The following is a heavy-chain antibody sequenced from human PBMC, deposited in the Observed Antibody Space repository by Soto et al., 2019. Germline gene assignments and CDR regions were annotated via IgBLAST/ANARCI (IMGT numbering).Heavy chain of an antibody. D-gene: IGHD2-15*01. V-gene: IGHV3-13*05. Sequence: GGSLRLSCAASGFGFSTYDMQWVRQVSGKDLEWVSAIGSADDPYYLGSVKGRFTISRENAKNSLYLQMNSLRAGDTAVYYCARAYSGRLPRRADYYYAMDVWGLGTTVTVSS. J-gene: IGHJ6*02. CDR3: ARAYSGRLPRRADYYYAMDV. CDR1: GFGFSTYD. CDR2: IGSADDP.